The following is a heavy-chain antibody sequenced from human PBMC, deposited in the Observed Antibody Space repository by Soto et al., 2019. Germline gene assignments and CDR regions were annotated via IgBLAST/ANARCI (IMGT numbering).Heavy chain of an antibody. J-gene: IGHJ4*02. Sequence: LGDSLKISCKASGHSFSSCWIGWVRQIPGKGLEWMGIIFPDDSETRYSPSFQGKVSISVDKSITTAYLQWSSLKASDTDMYYCARRLYDTSGYRYFDFWGQGPLVTVSS. V-gene: IGHV5-51*01. CDR2: IFPDDSET. CDR1: GHSFSSCW. CDR3: ARRLYDTSGYRYFDF. D-gene: IGHD3-22*01.